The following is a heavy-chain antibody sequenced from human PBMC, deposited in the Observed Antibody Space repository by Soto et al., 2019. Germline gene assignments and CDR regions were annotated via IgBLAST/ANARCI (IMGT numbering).Heavy chain of an antibody. CDR1: GGSISSGGYY. J-gene: IGHJ4*02. CDR2: IYYSGST. D-gene: IGHD2-21*01. CDR3: ARAPSISDYYFDY. V-gene: IGHV4-31*03. Sequence: PSETLSLTCTVSGGSISSGGYYWSWIRQHPGKGLEWIGYIYYSGSTYYNPSLKSRVTISVDTSKNQFSLKLSSVTAADTAVYYCARAPSISDYYFDYWGQGTLVTVSS.